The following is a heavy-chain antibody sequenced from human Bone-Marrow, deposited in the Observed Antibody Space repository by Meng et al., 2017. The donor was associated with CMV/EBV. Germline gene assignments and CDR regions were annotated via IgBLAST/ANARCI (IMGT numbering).Heavy chain of an antibody. J-gene: IGHJ4*02. CDR3: ATAGLIVPALGF. D-gene: IGHD2-2*01. CDR1: GYTFTSYA. CDR2: INAGNGNT. V-gene: IGHV1-3*01. Sequence: QVQLVQSGAEVKKPGASVTVSCKASGYTFTSYAMHWVRQAPGQRLEWMGWINAGNGNTKYSQKFQGRVTITRGTSASTAYMELSSLRSEDTAVYYCATAGLIVPALGFWGQGTLVTVSS.